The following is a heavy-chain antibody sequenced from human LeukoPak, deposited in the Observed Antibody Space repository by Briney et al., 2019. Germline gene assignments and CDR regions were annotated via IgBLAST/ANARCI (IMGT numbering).Heavy chain of an antibody. CDR3: ARAPDSYINWFDP. CDR2: INPYSGDT. Sequence: ASVKVSCKASGYTFTNYGISWVRQTSGQGLEWMGWINPYSGDTDYVQKFQGRVTMTRNTSITTAYMELSSLTSEDTAVYYCARAPDSYINWFDPWGQGTLISVSS. CDR1: GYTFTNYG. J-gene: IGHJ5*02. V-gene: IGHV1-8*02. D-gene: IGHD2-21*01.